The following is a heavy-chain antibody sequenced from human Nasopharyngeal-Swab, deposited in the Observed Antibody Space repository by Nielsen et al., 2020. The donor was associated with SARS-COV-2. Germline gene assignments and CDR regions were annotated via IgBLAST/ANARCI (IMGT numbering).Heavy chain of an antibody. CDR2: INAGTGDT. Sequence: ASVKVSYKASGYTYTSNDITWVRQAPGQGLEWMGRINAGTGDTNYSQKFQDRVTFTRDTSADTAYMELSSLRSEYMAVYFCARHFYSRSSRLLYLAYWGQGTLVTVSS. CDR3: ARHFYSRSSRLLYLAY. V-gene: IGHV1-18*03. D-gene: IGHD6-6*01. CDR1: GYTYTSND. J-gene: IGHJ4*02.